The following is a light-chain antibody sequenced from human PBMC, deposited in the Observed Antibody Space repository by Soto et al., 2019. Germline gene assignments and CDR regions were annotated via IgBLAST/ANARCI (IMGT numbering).Light chain of an antibody. Sequence: QSVLTQPASVSGSPGQSITISCTGTSSDVGGSKYVSWYQQRPGKAPKLMIYDVSDRPSGVSNRFSGSKSGNTASLTISGLQAEDEADYYCSSYTISSTLVFGGGTKLTVL. V-gene: IGLV2-14*01. J-gene: IGLJ3*02. CDR1: SSDVGGSKY. CDR2: DVS. CDR3: SSYTISSTLV.